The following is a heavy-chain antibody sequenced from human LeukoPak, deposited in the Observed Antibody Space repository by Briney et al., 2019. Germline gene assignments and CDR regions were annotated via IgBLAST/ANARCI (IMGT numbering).Heavy chain of an antibody. CDR2: ISSSSSYI. J-gene: IGHJ4*02. CDR3: ASRGYSYGETFDY. Sequence: GGSLRLSCAASGFTFSSYSMNWVRQAPGKGLEWVSSISSSSSYIYYADSVKGRFTISRDNAKNSLYLQMNSLRAEDTAVYYCASRGYSYGETFDYWGQGTLVTVSS. CDR1: GFTFSSYS. D-gene: IGHD5-18*01. V-gene: IGHV3-21*04.